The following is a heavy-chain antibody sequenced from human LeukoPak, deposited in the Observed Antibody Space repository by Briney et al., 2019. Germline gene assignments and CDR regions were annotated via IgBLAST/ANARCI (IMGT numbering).Heavy chain of an antibody. CDR1: GYTFTSYG. CDR3: AGDGTYYHETSGPMDV. CDR2: INPSGGST. D-gene: IGHD3-22*01. Sequence: GASVKVSCKASGYTFTSYGISWVGQAPGQGLEWMGMINPSGGSTRYAQKFQGRVTMTRDTSTTTVYMELSSLRSEDTAVFYCAGDGTYYHETSGPMDVWGQGTTVTVS. V-gene: IGHV1-46*01. J-gene: IGHJ6*02.